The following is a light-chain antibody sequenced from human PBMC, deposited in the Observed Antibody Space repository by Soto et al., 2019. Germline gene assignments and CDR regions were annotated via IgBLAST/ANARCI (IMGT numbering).Light chain of an antibody. V-gene: IGKV3-11*01. CDR3: QQRYIWPPIT. CDR1: RRIATS. J-gene: IGKJ5*01. Sequence: PGERATLSCRASRRIATSLAWYQHKPGQPPRLLIYDASNRATGIPARFSGSGSETDFTLTISSLEPEDFAVYYCQQRYIWPPITFGQGTRLELK. CDR2: DAS.